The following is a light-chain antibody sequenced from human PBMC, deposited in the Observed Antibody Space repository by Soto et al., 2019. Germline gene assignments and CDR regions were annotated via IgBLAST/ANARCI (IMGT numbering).Light chain of an antibody. CDR2: DAS. CDR1: QSVSSY. V-gene: IGKV3-11*01. J-gene: IGKJ4*01. Sequence: EIVLTQSPATLSLSPGERATLPCRASQSVSSYLAWYQQKPGQAPRLLIYDASNRATGIPARFSGSGSGTDFTLTISSLEPEDFAVYCCQQRSNWPLTFGGGTKVNIK. CDR3: QQRSNWPLT.